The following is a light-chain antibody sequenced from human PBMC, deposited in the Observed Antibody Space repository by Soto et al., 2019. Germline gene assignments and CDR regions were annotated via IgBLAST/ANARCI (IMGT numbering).Light chain of an antibody. CDR1: GTDVGQHNY. V-gene: IGLV2-8*01. Sequence: QSALTQPPSASGSPGQSVTISCTGAGTDVGQHNYVSWYQQHPGKAPKLLIHHVSRRPSGVPARFSGSKSGNTASLTVSGLQTEDEADYYCSSYGGFNNVLFGGGTQLT. J-gene: IGLJ2*01. CDR2: HVS. CDR3: SSYGGFNNVL.